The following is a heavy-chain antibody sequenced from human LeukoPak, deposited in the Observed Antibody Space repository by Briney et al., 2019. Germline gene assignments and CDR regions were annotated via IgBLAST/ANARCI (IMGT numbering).Heavy chain of an antibody. V-gene: IGHV3-7*01. D-gene: IGHD2/OR15-2a*01. CDR3: ATEDCTDKGDFDL. CDR1: GXTFSNHW. CDR2: INQGGSET. Sequence: PGGSLRLSCAASGXTFSNHWMSWVRQAPGNGLEWVANINQGGSETYYADSVKGRFTISRDNAKSALHLELNSLRVEDTALYYCATEDCTDKGDFDLWGRGTLVTVSS. J-gene: IGHJ2*01.